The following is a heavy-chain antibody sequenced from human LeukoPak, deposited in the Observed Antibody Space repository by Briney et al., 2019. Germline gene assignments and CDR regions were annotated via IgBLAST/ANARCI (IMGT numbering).Heavy chain of an antibody. V-gene: IGHV4-34*01. J-gene: IGHJ4*02. D-gene: IGHD3-16*01. Sequence: SETLSLTCAVYGGSFSGYCWTWIRPPPGKGLEWIGEINHSGNTNYNPSLKSRVTISVDTSKNQFSLNLSSVTAADTAVYYCARGLLDSYWGQGTLVTVSS. CDR1: GGSFSGYC. CDR3: ARGLLDSY. CDR2: INHSGNT.